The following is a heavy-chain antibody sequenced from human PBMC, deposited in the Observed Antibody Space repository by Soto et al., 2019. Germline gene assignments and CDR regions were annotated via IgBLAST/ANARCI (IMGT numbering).Heavy chain of an antibody. CDR2: ISHGGSA. CDR3: ARSPARNWFDP. J-gene: IGHJ5*02. CDR1: GGSFSGYY. V-gene: IGHV4-34*01. Sequence: PSETLSLTCGVYGGSFSGYYWSWIRQPPGKGLEWIGEISHGGSANYNPSLKSRVTIPVDTSKNQFSLKLSSVTAADTAVYYCARSPARNWFDPWGQGTLVTVSS.